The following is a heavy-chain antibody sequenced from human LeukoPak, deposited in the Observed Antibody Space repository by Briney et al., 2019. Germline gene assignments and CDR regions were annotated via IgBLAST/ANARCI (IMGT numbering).Heavy chain of an antibody. J-gene: IGHJ4*02. Sequence: ASVTVSRQASRYTFTDYYILLLRQAPGHGLEWMGWINPNSGGTNYAQKFQGRVAMPRDTSISTAYMELSRLISDDTAVYYCARDRDWGQDYWGQGTLVTVSS. D-gene: IGHD7-27*01. CDR1: RYTFTDYY. CDR2: INPNSGGT. CDR3: ARDRDWGQDY. V-gene: IGHV1-2*02.